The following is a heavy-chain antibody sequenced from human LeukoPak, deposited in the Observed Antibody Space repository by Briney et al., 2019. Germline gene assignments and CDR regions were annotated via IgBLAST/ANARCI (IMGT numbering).Heavy chain of an antibody. J-gene: IGHJ4*02. CDR2: IYYSGST. CDR3: ARRRVGAATLDY. Sequence: SETLSLTCTVSGGSISSSSYYWGWIRQPPGKGLEWIGSIYYSGSTYYNPSLKSRVTISVDTSKNQFSLKLSSVTAADTAVYYCARRRVGAATLDYWGQGTLVTVSS. CDR1: GGSISSSSYY. V-gene: IGHV4-39*01. D-gene: IGHD2-15*01.